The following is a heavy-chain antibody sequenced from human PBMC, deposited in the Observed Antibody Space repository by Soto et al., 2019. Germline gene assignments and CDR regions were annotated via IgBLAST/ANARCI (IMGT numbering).Heavy chain of an antibody. CDR1: GGSISSDDYF. J-gene: IGHJ4*02. D-gene: IGHD3-22*01. CDR2: IYYRGTT. CDR3: ARLGNYYDSGGFYMGGLDY. V-gene: IGHV4-31*03. Sequence: QVQLQESGPGLVNPSQTLSLTCTVSGGSISSDDYFWSWIRQHPGKGLEGIGYIYYRGTTYYNPSLKSRASISVDTSKNQFSLKLNSVTAADTAVYYCARLGNYYDSGGFYMGGLDYWGQGTLVTVSS.